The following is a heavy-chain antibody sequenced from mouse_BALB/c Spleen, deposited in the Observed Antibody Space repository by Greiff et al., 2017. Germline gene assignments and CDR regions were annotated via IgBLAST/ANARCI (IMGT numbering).Heavy chain of an antibody. J-gene: IGHJ4*01. CDR1: GYTFTDYN. V-gene: IGHV1S29*02. CDR2: IYPYNGGT. D-gene: IGHD2-4*01. CDR3: ARGRYYDYDEGYYAMDY. Sequence: EVKLVESGPELVKPGASVKISCKASGYTFTDYNMHWVKQSHGKSLEWIGYIYPYNGGTGYNQKFKSKATLTVDNSSSTAYMELRSLTSEDSAVYYCARGRYYDYDEGYYAMDYWGQGTSVTVSS.